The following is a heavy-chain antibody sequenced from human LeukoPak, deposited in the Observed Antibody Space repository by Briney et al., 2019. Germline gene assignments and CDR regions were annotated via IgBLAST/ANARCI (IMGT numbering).Heavy chain of an antibody. J-gene: IGHJ6*03. Sequence: GGSLRLSCAASGFTFSNYWMSWVRQAPGKGLEWVSSISSSSSYIYYADSVKGRFTISRDNAKNSLYLQMNSLRAEDTAVYYCARDHTELFAYYMDVWGKGTTVTVSS. D-gene: IGHD1-14*01. CDR1: GFTFSNYW. V-gene: IGHV3-21*01. CDR2: ISSSSSYI. CDR3: ARDHTELFAYYMDV.